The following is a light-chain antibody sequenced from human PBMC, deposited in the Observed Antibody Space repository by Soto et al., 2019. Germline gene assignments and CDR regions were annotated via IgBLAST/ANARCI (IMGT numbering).Light chain of an antibody. CDR3: QPYNSYSRT. CDR2: KAS. V-gene: IGKV1-5*03. CDR1: QSIDSW. J-gene: IGKJ1*01. Sequence: DIQMTQSPSTLSASVGDRVTITCRASQSIDSWLAWYQRKPGKAPKLLIFKASTLETGVPSRFSGSGSETEFTLTISSLQPDDSATYYCQPYNSYSRTFGQGTKVDIK.